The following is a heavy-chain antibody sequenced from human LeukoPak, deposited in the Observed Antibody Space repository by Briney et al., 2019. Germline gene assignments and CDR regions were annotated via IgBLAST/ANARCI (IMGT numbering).Heavy chain of an antibody. CDR1: GGSISSSSYY. CDR3: ARDIVVVPAANGFDY. V-gene: IGHV4-39*02. Sequence: SETLSLTCTVSGGSISSSSYYWGWIRQPPGKGLEWIGSIYYSGSTYYNPSLKSRVTISVDTSKNQFSLKLSSATAADTAVYYCARDIVVVPAANGFDYWGQGTLVTVSS. J-gene: IGHJ4*02. CDR2: IYYSGST. D-gene: IGHD2-2*01.